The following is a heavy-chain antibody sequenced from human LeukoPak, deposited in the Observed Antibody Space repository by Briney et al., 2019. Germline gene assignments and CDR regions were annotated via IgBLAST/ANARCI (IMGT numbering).Heavy chain of an antibody. CDR1: GFTVSSNY. V-gene: IGHV3-66*01. D-gene: IGHD3-10*01. J-gene: IGHJ3*02. CDR3: AREVPHAPGAFDI. CDR2: IYSGVST. Sequence: GGSLRLSCAGSGFTVSSNYMNGVRQTPGKGLEWVSVIYSGVSTDYADSVKGRFTISRDNSKNTLCLQLNSLRAEDTAVYYCAREVPHAPGAFDIWGQGTMVTVSS.